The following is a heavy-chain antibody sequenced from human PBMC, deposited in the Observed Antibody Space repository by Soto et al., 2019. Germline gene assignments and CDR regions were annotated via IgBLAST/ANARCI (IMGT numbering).Heavy chain of an antibody. Sequence: QVQLVQSGAEVKKPGASVKVSCKASGYTFTGYYMHWVRQAPGQGLEWMGWINPNSGGTNYAQKFQGWVTMTRETSISTAYMELSRLRSDDTAVYYCARDRREVAGVVVTYYYYYGMDVWGQGTTVTVSS. V-gene: IGHV1-2*04. CDR3: ARDRREVAGVVVTYYYYYGMDV. CDR2: INPNSGGT. CDR1: GYTFTGYY. D-gene: IGHD2-15*01. J-gene: IGHJ6*02.